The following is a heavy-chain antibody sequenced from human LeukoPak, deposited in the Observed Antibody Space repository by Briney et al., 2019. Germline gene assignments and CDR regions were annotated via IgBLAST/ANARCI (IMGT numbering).Heavy chain of an antibody. D-gene: IGHD1-1*01. CDR3: AKAMNWNDYYFDY. Sequence: GGSLRLSCAASGFTFSSYWMSWVRQAPGKRLEWVSAISGSGGSTYYADSVKGRFTISRDNSKNTLYLQMNSLRAEDTAVYYCAKAMNWNDYYFDYWGQGTLVTVSS. CDR1: GFTFSSYW. CDR2: ISGSGGST. V-gene: IGHV3-23*01. J-gene: IGHJ4*02.